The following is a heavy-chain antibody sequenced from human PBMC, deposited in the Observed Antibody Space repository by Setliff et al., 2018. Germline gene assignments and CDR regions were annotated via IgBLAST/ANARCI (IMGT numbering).Heavy chain of an antibody. CDR2: ISSSSSTI. CDR3: VRDLHWGFDY. D-gene: IGHD7-27*01. CDR1: GFTFSSYS. Sequence: PGGSLRLSCAASGFTFSSYSMNWVRQAPGKGLEWVSYISSSSSTIYYADSVKGRFTIPRDNAKNSLYLQMNSLRAEDTAVYYCVRDLHWGFDYWGLGTLVTVSS. J-gene: IGHJ4*02. V-gene: IGHV3-48*01.